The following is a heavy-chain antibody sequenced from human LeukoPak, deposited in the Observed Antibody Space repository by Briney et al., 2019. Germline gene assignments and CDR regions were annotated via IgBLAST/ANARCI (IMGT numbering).Heavy chain of an antibody. CDR1: GYTLTGYY. D-gene: IGHD6-13*01. J-gene: IGHJ4*02. CDR3: ARGSSWFYFDY. Sequence: ASVKVSCKSSGYTLTGYYIHWVRQAPGQGLEWMGWINSDSGATHYAQTFQGRVTMTRDTSISTAYMELSRLRSDDTAVYYCARGSSWFYFDYWGQGPLVTVSS. CDR2: INSDSGAT. V-gene: IGHV1-2*02.